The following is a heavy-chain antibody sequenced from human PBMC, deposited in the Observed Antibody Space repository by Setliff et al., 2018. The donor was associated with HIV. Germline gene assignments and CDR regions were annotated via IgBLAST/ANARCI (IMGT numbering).Heavy chain of an antibody. D-gene: IGHD1-26*01. CDR3: AAATTLDY. CDR1: GDSISSANYF. Sequence: KTSETLSLTCTVSGDSISSANYFWNWIRQPAGKGLEWIGRIYTTGRTNYNPSLKSRVTISLGTSKNQFFLRLSSVTAADTAVYYCAAATTLDYWGQGTLVTVSS. CDR2: IYTTGRT. J-gene: IGHJ4*02. V-gene: IGHV4-61*02.